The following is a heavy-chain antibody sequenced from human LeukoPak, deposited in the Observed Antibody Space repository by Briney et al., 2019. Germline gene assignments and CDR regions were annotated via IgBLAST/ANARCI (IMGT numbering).Heavy chain of an antibody. CDR1: GYTFTGYY. Sequence: EASVKVSCKASGYTFTGYYMHWVRQAPGQGLEWMGIINPRGGSTSYAQKFQGRVTMTRDTSTSTVYMELSSLRSEDTAVYYCARDRGIAAAGTGYFDYWGQGTLVTVSS. D-gene: IGHD6-13*01. J-gene: IGHJ4*02. CDR3: ARDRGIAAAGTGYFDY. V-gene: IGHV1-46*01. CDR2: INPRGGST.